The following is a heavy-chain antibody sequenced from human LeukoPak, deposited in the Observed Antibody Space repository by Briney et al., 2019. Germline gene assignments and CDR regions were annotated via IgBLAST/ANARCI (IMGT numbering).Heavy chain of an antibody. Sequence: GGSLRLSCAASGFTFSTYVMSWVRQAPGKGLEWVSAISGSGDSIYYADSEKGRFTISRDNSKNMLYLQMSSLRAEDTAVYYCAKSPYDSSSYSFDYWGQGTLVTVSS. D-gene: IGHD3-22*01. J-gene: IGHJ4*02. CDR1: GFTFSTYV. CDR2: ISGSGDSI. CDR3: AKSPYDSSSYSFDY. V-gene: IGHV3-23*01.